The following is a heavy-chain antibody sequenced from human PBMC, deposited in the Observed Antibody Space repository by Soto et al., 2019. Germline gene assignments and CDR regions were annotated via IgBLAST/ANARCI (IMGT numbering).Heavy chain of an antibody. CDR1: GFPFSSYW. CDR3: ARGSGYYTFDY. D-gene: IGHD3-3*01. Sequence: GGSLRLSCAASGFPFSSYWMHWVRQAPGKGLVWVSRINSDGSSTSYADSVKGRFTISRDNAKNTLHLQMNSLRAEDTAVYYCARGSGYYTFDYWGQGTLVTVSS. V-gene: IGHV3-74*01. CDR2: INSDGSST. J-gene: IGHJ4*02.